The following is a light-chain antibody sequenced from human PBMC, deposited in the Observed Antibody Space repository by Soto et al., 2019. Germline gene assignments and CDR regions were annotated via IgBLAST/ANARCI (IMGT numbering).Light chain of an antibody. CDR3: QSYDSSLRGLV. Sequence: QSVLTQPPSVSGAPGQRVTISCTGSSSNIGAGYDVHWYQQLPGTAPKLLMYGNNIRPSGVPDRFSDSKSGTSASLAITGXXXXXXAAYFCQSYDSSLRGLVFGGGTKVTVL. V-gene: IGLV1-40*01. J-gene: IGLJ2*01. CDR2: GNN. CDR1: SSNIGAGYD.